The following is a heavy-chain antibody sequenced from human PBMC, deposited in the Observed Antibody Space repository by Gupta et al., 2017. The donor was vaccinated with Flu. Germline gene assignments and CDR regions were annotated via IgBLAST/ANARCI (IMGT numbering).Heavy chain of an antibody. Sequence: EGQVVESGGGLVQPGRSLRLSCAASGFPFDDHAMPWVPPAPGKGLEWVSGISWDSGYIYYADSVKGRFTISRDNVKNSLYLQMNSLRLEDTALYYCAKDLGRGGFVVVAAINYYYFYGMDVWGQGTTVTVSS. D-gene: IGHD2-21*02. CDR1: GFPFDDHA. J-gene: IGHJ6*02. CDR3: AKDLGRGGFVVVAAINYYYFYGMDV. CDR2: ISWDSGYI. V-gene: IGHV3-9*01.